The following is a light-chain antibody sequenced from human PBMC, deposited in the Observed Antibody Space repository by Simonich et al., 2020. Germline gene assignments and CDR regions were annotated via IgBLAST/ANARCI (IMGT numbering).Light chain of an antibody. J-gene: IGLJ2*01. CDR3: QSADSSGTYVV. CDR1: ALPKQY. V-gene: IGLV3-25*03. CDR2: KDS. Sequence: SYELTQPPSVSVSPGQTARITCSGDALPKQYAYWYQQKPGQAPVLVRYKDSERPSVLPARFSGSSSGTTVTLTISGVQAEDEADYYCQSADSSGTYVVFGGGTKLTVL.